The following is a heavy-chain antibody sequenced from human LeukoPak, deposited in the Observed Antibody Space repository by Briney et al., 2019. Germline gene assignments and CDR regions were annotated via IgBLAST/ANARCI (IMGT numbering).Heavy chain of an antibody. V-gene: IGHV4-34*01. CDR1: GGSFSGYY. D-gene: IGHD6-6*01. J-gene: IGHJ4*02. CDR2: INHSGST. CDR3: ARHPHGRAARTYYFDY. Sequence: SETLSLTCAVYGGSFSGYYWSWIRQPPGKGLEWIGEINHSGSTNYNPSLKSRVTISVDTSKNQFSLKLSSVTAADTAVYYCARHPHGRAARTYYFDYWGQGTLVTVSS.